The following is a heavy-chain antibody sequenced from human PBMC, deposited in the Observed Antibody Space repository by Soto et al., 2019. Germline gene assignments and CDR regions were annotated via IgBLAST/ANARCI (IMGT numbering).Heavy chain of an antibody. D-gene: IGHD3-22*01. Sequence: QVQLVESGGGVVQPGRSLRLSCAASGFTFSSYGMHWVRQAPGKGLEWVAVIWYDGSNKYYADSVKGLFTISRDNSKNTLYLQMNSLRAEDAAVYYCARGEYYYDSSGSSYYYYYGMDVWGQGTTVTVSS. V-gene: IGHV3-33*01. J-gene: IGHJ6*02. CDR1: GFTFSSYG. CDR3: ARGEYYYDSSGSSYYYYYGMDV. CDR2: IWYDGSNK.